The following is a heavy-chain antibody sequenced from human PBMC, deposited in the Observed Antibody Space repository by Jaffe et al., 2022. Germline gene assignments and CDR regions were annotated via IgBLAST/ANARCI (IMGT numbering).Heavy chain of an antibody. V-gene: IGHV3-23*01. CDR3: ASRGSVYDLRTRPFDY. Sequence: EVQVLESGGGLVQPGGSLRLSCAASGFTFSTYAMSWVRQGPGKGLEWVSAISTSGDDTFYADSVKGRFTISRDNSKNTLYLQMNSLRAEDTAVYYCASRGSVYDLRTRPFDYWGQGALVTVSS. CDR1: GFTFSTYA. CDR2: ISTSGDDT. D-gene: IGHD5-12*01. J-gene: IGHJ4*02.